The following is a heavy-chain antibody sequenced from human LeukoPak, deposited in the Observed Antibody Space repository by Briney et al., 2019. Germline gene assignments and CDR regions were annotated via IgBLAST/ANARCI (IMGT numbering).Heavy chain of an antibody. V-gene: IGHV1-2*02. CDR1: GYTFTRYY. D-gene: IGHD3-22*01. CDR3: ARDYRPYYYDSSGYYYFGY. Sequence: ASVKVSCKASGYTFTRYYMHWVRQAPGQGLEWMGWINPNSGGTNYAQKFQGRVTMTRDTSISTAYMELSRLRSDDTAVYYCARDYRPYYYDSSGYYYFGYWGQGTLVTVSS. J-gene: IGHJ4*02. CDR2: INPNSGGT.